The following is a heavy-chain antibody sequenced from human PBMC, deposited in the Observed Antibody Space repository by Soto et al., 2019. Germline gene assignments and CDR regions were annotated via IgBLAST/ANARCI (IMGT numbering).Heavy chain of an antibody. CDR2: IYSGGRT. D-gene: IGHD6-19*01. J-gene: IGHJ3*02. CDR1: GFTVSSNY. V-gene: IGHV3-53*01. Sequence: EVQLVESGGGLIQPGGSLRLSCAASGFTVSSNYMSWVRQAPGKGLEWVSVIYSGGRTYYADPVKGRFTISRDNSKNTLYLQMNGLRAEDTAVYYCASSIAVADGGAFDIWGQGTMVTVPS. CDR3: ASSIAVADGGAFDI.